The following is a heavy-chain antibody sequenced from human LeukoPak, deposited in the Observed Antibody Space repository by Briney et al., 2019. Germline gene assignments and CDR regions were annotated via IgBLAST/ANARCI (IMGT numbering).Heavy chain of an antibody. CDR3: ARSRLVVPAAIVFDY. D-gene: IGHD2-2*02. V-gene: IGHV4-39*07. CDR2: IYYSGTT. Sequence: PSETLSLTCTVSGGSISSSSYYWGCIRQPPGKGLECIGSIYYSGTTYYNPSLKSRVAISVDTSKNQFSLKLSSVTAADTAVYYCARSRLVVPAAIVFDYWGQGTLVTVSS. J-gene: IGHJ4*02. CDR1: GGSISSSSYY.